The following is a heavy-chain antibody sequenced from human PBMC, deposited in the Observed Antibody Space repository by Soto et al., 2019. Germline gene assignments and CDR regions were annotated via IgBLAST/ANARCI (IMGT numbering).Heavy chain of an antibody. CDR2: ISYDGSNT. Sequence: AGGSLRLSCAASGFTFSSYAMHWVRQAPGKGLEWVAVISYDGSNTYYADSVKGRFTISRDNSKNTLYLQMNSLRAEDTAVYYCASGSSPIAAAGIGYWGQGTLVTVSS. CDR1: GFTFSSYA. V-gene: IGHV3-30-3*01. J-gene: IGHJ4*02. D-gene: IGHD6-13*01. CDR3: ASGSSPIAAAGIGY.